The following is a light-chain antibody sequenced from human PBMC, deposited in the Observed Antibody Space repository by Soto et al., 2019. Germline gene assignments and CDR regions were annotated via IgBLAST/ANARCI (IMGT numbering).Light chain of an antibody. J-gene: IGLJ1*01. CDR3: SSYTTSNTRQIV. CDR1: SSDVGGYNY. Sequence: QSALTQPASVSGSPGQSITISCTGTSSDVGGYNYVSWYQHHPGKAPKLIIYDVSNQPSGVSIRFSASKSDNTASLTISGLQPEDEADYHCSSYTTSNTRQIVFGTGTKLTVL. CDR2: DVS. V-gene: IGLV2-14*03.